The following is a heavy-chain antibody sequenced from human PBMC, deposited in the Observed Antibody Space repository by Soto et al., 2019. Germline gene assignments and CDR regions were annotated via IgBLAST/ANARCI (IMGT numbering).Heavy chain of an antibody. D-gene: IGHD6-6*01. V-gene: IGHV1-18*01. J-gene: IGHJ6*02. CDR2: ISAYNGNR. CDR3: ARGRTSSSYFYDMDV. CDR1: GYTFTSYG. Sequence: ASVKVSCKASGYTFTSYGISWVRQAPGQGLEWMGWISAYNGNRNYAQKFQGRVTMTTDTSTSTAYMELRSLRSGDSALYYCARGRTSSSYFYDMDVWGQGTTVTVSS.